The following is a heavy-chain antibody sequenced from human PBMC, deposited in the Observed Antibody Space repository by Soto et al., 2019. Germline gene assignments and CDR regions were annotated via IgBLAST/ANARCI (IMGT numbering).Heavy chain of an antibody. Sequence: QVQLQQWGAGLLKTSETLSLTCAVYGGSFSGYYWSWVRQSPGKGLEWIGEINHRGSTIYSPSLKSRVTISADTSKSRFSLRLSSVTAADTAVYYCARGGPYCDKTSCFFYYYMDVWGKGTTVTVSS. CDR3: ARGGPYCDKTSCFFYYYMDV. CDR1: GGSFSGYY. D-gene: IGHD2-2*01. V-gene: IGHV4-34*02. CDR2: INHRGST. J-gene: IGHJ6*03.